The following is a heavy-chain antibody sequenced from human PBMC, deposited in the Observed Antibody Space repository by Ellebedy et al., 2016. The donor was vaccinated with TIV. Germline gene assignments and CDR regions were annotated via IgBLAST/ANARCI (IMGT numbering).Heavy chain of an antibody. CDR3: ARTDPWQPIDD. V-gene: IGHV4-39*01. D-gene: IGHD2-21*02. Sequence: MPSETLSLTCSVSGGSVSSTRYYWAWIRKPPGKGLEYIGSVDYSGSPYYNPSFKSRVTLSADTSKNQFSLNLRTVTAADTAVYYCARTDPWQPIDDWGQGILVSVSS. CDR1: GGSVSSTRYY. J-gene: IGHJ4*02. CDR2: VDYSGSP.